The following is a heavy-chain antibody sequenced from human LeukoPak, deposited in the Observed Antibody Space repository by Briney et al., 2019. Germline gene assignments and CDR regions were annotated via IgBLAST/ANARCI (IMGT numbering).Heavy chain of an antibody. CDR1: GFTFSDYY. Sequence: PGGSLRLSCAASGFTFSDYYMSWIRQAPGKGLEWVSYISSSGSTIYYADSVKGRFTISRDNAKNSLYLQMNSLRAEDTAVYYCARGGGYYYDSSGYYYRYFDYWGQGTLVTVSS. D-gene: IGHD3-22*01. V-gene: IGHV3-11*01. CDR2: ISSSGSTI. J-gene: IGHJ4*02. CDR3: ARGGGYYYDSSGYYYRYFDY.